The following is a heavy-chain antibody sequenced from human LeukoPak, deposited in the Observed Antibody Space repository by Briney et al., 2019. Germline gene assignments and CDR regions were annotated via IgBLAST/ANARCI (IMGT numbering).Heavy chain of an antibody. J-gene: IGHJ4*02. Sequence: SVKVSCKASAATFSSYAISWVRQAPGQGLEWMGRIIPILGTANYAQKFQGRVTTTTDESTSTAYMELSSLRSEDTAVYYCARGGYCSSTSCYFLGDNYYFDYWGQGTLVTVSS. V-gene: IGHV1-69*11. CDR3: ARGGYCSSTSCYFLGDNYYFDY. D-gene: IGHD2-2*01. CDR1: AATFSSYA. CDR2: IIPILGTA.